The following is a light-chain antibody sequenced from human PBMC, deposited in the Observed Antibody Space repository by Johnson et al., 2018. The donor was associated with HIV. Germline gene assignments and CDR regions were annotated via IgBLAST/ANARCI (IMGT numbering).Light chain of an antibody. CDR2: END. CDR1: SSNIGSNY. J-gene: IGLJ1*01. CDR3: GTWDSSLSAAYV. Sequence: QSVLTQPPSVSAAPGQKVTISCSGSSSNIGSNYVSWYQQIPGTAPKLLIYENDKRPSGIPDRFSGSKSGTSATLGITGLQTGDEADYYCGTWDSSLSAAYVFGTGTKVTVL. V-gene: IGLV1-51*02.